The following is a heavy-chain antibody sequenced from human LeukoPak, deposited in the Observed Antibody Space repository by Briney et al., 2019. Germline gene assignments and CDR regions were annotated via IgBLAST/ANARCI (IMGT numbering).Heavy chain of an antibody. CDR2: ISSSSSYI. V-gene: IGHV3-21*04. D-gene: IGHD3-10*01. Sequence: GGSLRLSCAASGFTFSSYSMNWVRQAPGKGLEWVSSISSSSSYIYYADSVKGRFTISRDNAKNSLYLQMNSLRAEDTAVYYCAKDLKEAHLFGFNCFDYWGQGTLVTVSS. J-gene: IGHJ4*02. CDR3: AKDLKEAHLFGFNCFDY. CDR1: GFTFSSYS.